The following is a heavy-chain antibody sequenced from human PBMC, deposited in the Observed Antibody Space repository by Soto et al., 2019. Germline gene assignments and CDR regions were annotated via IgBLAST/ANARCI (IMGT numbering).Heavy chain of an antibody. CDR2: ISGSGGSE. Sequence: LRLSCAVSGFTFTSYAMTWVRQAPGKGLEWVSAISGSGGSEFYADSVKGRFTISRDNSKNTLYLQMKSLRAEDTALYYCAKGDTTMITDYYAMDVWGQGTTVTV. D-gene: IGHD5-18*01. J-gene: IGHJ6*02. V-gene: IGHV3-23*01. CDR1: GFTFTSYA. CDR3: AKGDTTMITDYYAMDV.